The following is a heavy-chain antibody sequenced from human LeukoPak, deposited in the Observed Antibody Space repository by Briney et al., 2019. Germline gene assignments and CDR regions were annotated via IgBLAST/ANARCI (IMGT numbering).Heavy chain of an antibody. J-gene: IGHJ4*02. CDR2: IYTSGST. V-gene: IGHV4-4*07. CDR3: ARGGYCGGDCYFYY. Sequence: SETLSLTCTVSGGSISNSYWTWIRQPAGKGLEWIGRIYTSGSTNYNPSLKSRVTISVDTSKNQFSLKLSSVTAADTAVYYCARGGYCGGDCYFYYWGQGTLVTVSS. CDR1: GGSISNSY. D-gene: IGHD2-21*02.